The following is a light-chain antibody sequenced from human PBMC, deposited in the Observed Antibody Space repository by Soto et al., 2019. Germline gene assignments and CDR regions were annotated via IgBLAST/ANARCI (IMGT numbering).Light chain of an antibody. V-gene: IGKV3-20*01. CDR1: QSVSSSY. J-gene: IGKJ2*01. CDR2: GAS. Sequence: EIVLTQSPGTLSLSPGERATLSCRASQSVSSSYLAWYQQKPGQAPRLLIYGASSRATGIPDRFSGSGSGTDFTLTISRREPEDFVVYYCQQYGSSPGYTFGQGTKLEIK. CDR3: QQYGSSPGYT.